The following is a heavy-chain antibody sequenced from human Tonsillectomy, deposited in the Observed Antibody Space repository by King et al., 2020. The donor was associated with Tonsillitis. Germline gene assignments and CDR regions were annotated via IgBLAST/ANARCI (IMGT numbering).Heavy chain of an antibody. CDR2: IKQDGSEK. V-gene: IGHV3-7*03. CDR3: ARDRGAFDI. J-gene: IGHJ3*02. D-gene: IGHD3-10*01. Sequence: VQLVESGGGLVQPGGSLRLSCAVSGFTLSSYWMTWVRQAPGKGLEWGANIKQDGSEKYYVDSVKGRFTISRDNAKNSLYLQINSLRAEDTAVYYCARDRGAFDIWGQGTMVTVSS. CDR1: GFTLSSYW.